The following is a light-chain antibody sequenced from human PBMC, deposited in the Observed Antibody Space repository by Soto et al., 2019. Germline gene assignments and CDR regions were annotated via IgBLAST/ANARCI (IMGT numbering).Light chain of an antibody. CDR1: QSVSRN. CDR3: QEDKNWPPIT. Sequence: DIVMTQSPATLSVSPGERVTLSCRASQSVSRNLASYQQKPGQPPRLLIFGASTRANGIPARFSGSGSGTESTLTMSSLQSEDFVVYDCQEDKNWPPITFGQGTRLEVK. V-gene: IGKV3D-15*01. J-gene: IGKJ5*01. CDR2: GAS.